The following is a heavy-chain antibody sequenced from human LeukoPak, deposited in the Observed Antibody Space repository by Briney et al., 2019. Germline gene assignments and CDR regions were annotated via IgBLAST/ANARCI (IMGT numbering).Heavy chain of an antibody. D-gene: IGHD2/OR15-2a*01. CDR3: ARQHTTTSSGY. Sequence: SETLSLTCAVSGYSISSGYYWGGRRQRPGKGVEWIGSIYHSGSTYYNPCIKGRITIEVDTCKKHFSLKLSSVTAADTAVYYCARQHTTTSSGYWGQGTLVTVSS. CDR2: IYHSGST. J-gene: IGHJ4*02. CDR1: GYSISSGYY. V-gene: IGHV4-38-2*01.